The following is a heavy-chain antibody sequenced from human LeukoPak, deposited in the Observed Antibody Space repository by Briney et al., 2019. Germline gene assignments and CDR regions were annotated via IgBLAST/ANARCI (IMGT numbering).Heavy chain of an antibody. J-gene: IGHJ4*02. CDR1: GFTFTEHW. D-gene: IGHD6-13*01. Sequence: GDSLRLSCAASGFTFTEHWMTWVRQAPGKGLEWVGNIKQDGSDKHYMDSVKGRFTISRDNTKNSVYLQMNSLRAEDTAVYYCARAEMAAADAAFDYWGQGTLVTVSS. CDR3: ARAEMAAADAAFDY. V-gene: IGHV3-7*01. CDR2: IKQDGSDK.